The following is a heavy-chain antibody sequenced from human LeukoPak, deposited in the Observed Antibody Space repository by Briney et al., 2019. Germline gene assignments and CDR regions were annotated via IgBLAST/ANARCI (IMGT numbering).Heavy chain of an antibody. CDR2: ISYDGSNK. V-gene: IGHV3-30*01. CDR3: NCFDY. Sequence: GGSLRLSCAASGFTFSSYAMHWVRQAPGKGLEWVAVISYDGSNKYYADSVKGRFTISRDNSKNALYLQMNSLRAEDTAVYYCNCFDYWGQGTLVTVSS. J-gene: IGHJ4*02. CDR1: GFTFSSYA.